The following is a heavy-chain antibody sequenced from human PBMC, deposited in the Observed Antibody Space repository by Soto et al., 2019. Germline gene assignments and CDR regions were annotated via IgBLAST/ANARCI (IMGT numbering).Heavy chain of an antibody. Sequence: GASVKVSCKASGYTFTSYEMNWVRQATGQGLEWMGWMNPNSGNTGYAQKFQGRVTMTRNTSISTAYMELSSLRSEDTAVYYCARGQRISPLTGYVNYYYYYGMDVWGQGTTVTVSS. V-gene: IGHV1-8*01. J-gene: IGHJ6*02. CDR1: GYTFTSYE. CDR2: MNPNSGNT. CDR3: ARGQRISPLTGYVNYYYYYGMDV. D-gene: IGHD3-9*01.